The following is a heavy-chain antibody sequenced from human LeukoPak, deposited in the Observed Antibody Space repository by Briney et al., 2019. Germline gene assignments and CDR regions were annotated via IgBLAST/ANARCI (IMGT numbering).Heavy chain of an antibody. CDR2: IYYSGST. CDR1: GGSISSYY. J-gene: IGHJ6*03. V-gene: IGHV4-59*01. Sequence: SETLSLTCTVSGGSISSYYWSWIRQPPGKGLEWIGYIYYSGSTNYNPSLKSRVTISVDTSKNQFSLKLSSVTAADTAVYYCARCPAPYYYYYYMDVWGKGTTVTVSS. CDR3: ARCPAPYYYYYYMDV.